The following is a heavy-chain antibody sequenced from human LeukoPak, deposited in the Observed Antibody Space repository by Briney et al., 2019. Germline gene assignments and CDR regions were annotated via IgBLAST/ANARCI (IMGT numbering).Heavy chain of an antibody. D-gene: IGHD7-27*01. Sequence: GGSLRLSCAASGFTFSSYSMNWVRQAPGKGLEWVSSISSSSSYIYYADLVKGRFTISRDNSKNTLYLQMNSLRAEDTAVYYCAKDLPNWAFDYWGQGTLVTVSS. CDR2: ISSSSSYI. J-gene: IGHJ4*02. CDR1: GFTFSSYS. V-gene: IGHV3-21*01. CDR3: AKDLPNWAFDY.